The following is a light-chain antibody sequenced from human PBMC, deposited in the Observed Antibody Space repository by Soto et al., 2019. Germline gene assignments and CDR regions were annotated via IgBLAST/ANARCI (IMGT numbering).Light chain of an antibody. J-gene: IGKJ1*01. V-gene: IGKV3-20*01. CDR1: QSFRGL. Sequence: PGERATLSCRASQSFRGLLAWYQQKPGQAPRLLIYGASSRATGIPDRFSGSGSGTDFTLTISRLEPEDFAVYYCQQYGSSPLTFGQGTKVDIK. CDR3: QQYGSSPLT. CDR2: GAS.